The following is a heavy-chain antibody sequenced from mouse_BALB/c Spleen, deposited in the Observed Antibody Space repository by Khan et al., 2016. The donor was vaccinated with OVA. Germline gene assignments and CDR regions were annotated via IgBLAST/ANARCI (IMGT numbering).Heavy chain of an antibody. J-gene: IGHJ1*01. V-gene: IGHV9-3-1*01. Sequence: QIQLVQSGPELKKPGETVKISCKASGYTFTNYGMNWVKQAPGKGLKWMGWINTYTGEPTYTDDFKGRFAFSLDTSASTAYLQINKLKNENTATYCCARGASYWYFDVWGAGTTVTVSS. CDR1: GYTFTNYG. CDR2: INTYTGEP. CDR3: ARGASYWYFDV.